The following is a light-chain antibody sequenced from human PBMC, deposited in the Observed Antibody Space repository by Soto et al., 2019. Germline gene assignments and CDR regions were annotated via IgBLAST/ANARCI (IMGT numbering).Light chain of an antibody. J-gene: IGLJ7*01. Sequence: QSVLTQPPSVSGTPGQGVIISCSGSSSNIGRKTVSWYQQLPGAAPTLLISRTDQRPSGVPDRFSGSKSGTSASLAISGLQSEDEAVYHCAAWDDSLKGVVFGSGTQLTVL. CDR1: SSNIGRKT. V-gene: IGLV1-44*01. CDR3: AAWDDSLKGVV. CDR2: RTD.